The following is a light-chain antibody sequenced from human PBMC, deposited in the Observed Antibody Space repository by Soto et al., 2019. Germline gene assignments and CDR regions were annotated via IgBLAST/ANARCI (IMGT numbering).Light chain of an antibody. CDR1: QSVSSN. J-gene: IGKJ1*01. CDR2: GAS. Sequence: EIVMTQSPATLSVSPGERATLSCRASQSVSSNLAWYQQKPGQAPRLLIYGASTRATGIPARFSGSGSGTDLTLTISSLQSEDCAVYYCQQYNNWPPWPFGQGTKVEIK. V-gene: IGKV3-15*01. CDR3: QQYNNWPPWP.